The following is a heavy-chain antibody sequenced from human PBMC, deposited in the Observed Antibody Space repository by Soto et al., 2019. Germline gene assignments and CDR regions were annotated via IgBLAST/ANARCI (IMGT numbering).Heavy chain of an antibody. V-gene: IGHV4-59*08. CDR1: GCSINGYY. J-gene: IGHJ6*02. Sequence: SEILSLTCTISGCSINGYYWSWIRQPPGKGLEWIGYVYYTGTTKYNPSLESRVTISADTSKNQFSLKVGSVTAADTAVYYCASSSLYGMDVWGQGTTVTV. CDR3: ASSSLYGMDV. CDR2: VYYTGTT.